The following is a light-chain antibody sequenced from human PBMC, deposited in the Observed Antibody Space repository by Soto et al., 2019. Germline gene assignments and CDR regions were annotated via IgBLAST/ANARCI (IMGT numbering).Light chain of an antibody. CDR1: SRDVGGYNY. CDR3: SSYGGSNNVL. V-gene: IGLV2-8*01. J-gene: IGLJ2*01. Sequence: QSVLTQPPSASGSPGQSVTISCTGTSRDVGGYNYVSWYQQFPGKAPKLMIYEVSKRPSGVPDRFSGSKSDNTASLTVSGLQAEDEGDYYCSSYGGSNNVLFGGGTKLTVL. CDR2: EVS.